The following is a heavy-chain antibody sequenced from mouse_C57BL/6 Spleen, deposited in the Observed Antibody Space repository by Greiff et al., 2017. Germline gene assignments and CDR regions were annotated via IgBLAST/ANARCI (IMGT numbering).Heavy chain of an antibody. V-gene: IGHV14-1*01. Sequence: VQLQQSGAELVRPGASVKLSCTASGFNIKDYYMHWVKQRPEQGLEWIGRLDPEDGDTEYAPKFQGKATMTADTSSNTAYLQLSSLTSEDTAVYYCTTASYYYGSSYGDYWGQGTTLTVSS. D-gene: IGHD1-1*01. CDR3: TTASYYYGSSYGDY. CDR1: GFNIKDYY. J-gene: IGHJ2*01. CDR2: LDPEDGDT.